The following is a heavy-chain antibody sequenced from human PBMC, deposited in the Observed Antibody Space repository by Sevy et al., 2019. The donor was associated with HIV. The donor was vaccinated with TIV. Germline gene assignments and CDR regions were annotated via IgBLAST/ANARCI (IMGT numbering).Heavy chain of an antibody. V-gene: IGHV1-46*01. CDR3: ARLYSCGGSCYYFDL. D-gene: IGHD2-21*01. CDR2: INPGGGAP. J-gene: IGHJ4*02. Sequence: ASMKVSCKSSGYSFTSRYLHWVRQAPGQGLEWMGQINPGGGAPIYAQKFQGRVSMTSDTSTRTIYMDVSSLRSEDTAMYYCARLYSCGGSCYYFDLWGQGTLVTVSS. CDR1: GYSFTSRY.